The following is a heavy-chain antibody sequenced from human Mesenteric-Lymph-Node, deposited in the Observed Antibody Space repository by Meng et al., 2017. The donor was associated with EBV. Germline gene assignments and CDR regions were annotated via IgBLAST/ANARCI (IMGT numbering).Heavy chain of an antibody. CDR3: ARGVQVAWRFDP. CDR1: GGYFSNYY. CDR2: INHSGSA. V-gene: IGHV4-34*02. D-gene: IGHD2-15*01. J-gene: IGHJ5*02. Sequence: VPLQKWGAGRLQPSETLALTCEVSGGYFSNYYWSWIRQTPGKGLEWIGEINHSGSANYNPSLKSRVTISIDTSKNQFSLRLNSVTAADTAVYYCARGVQVAWRFDPWGQGTLVTVSS.